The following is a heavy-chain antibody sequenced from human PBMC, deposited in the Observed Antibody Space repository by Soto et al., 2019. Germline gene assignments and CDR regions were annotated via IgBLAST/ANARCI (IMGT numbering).Heavy chain of an antibody. D-gene: IGHD6-13*01. CDR2: ISAYNGNT. Sequence: ASVKVSCKASGYTFTSYGISWVRQAPGQGIEWMGWISAYNGNTNYAQKLQGRVTMTTDTSTSTAYMELRSLRSDDTAVYYCARGPGVSRSSSDEPLQYYYYGMDVWGQGTTVTVSS. CDR1: GYTFTSYG. J-gene: IGHJ6*02. V-gene: IGHV1-18*01. CDR3: ARGPGVSRSSSDEPLQYYYYGMDV.